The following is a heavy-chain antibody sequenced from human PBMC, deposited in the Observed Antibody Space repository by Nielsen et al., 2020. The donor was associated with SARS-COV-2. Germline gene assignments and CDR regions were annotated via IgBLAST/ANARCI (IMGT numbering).Heavy chain of an antibody. CDR3: AKDLGAFDF. D-gene: IGHD1-26*01. CDR1: GFTFSDYA. CDR2: ISTSGGGT. Sequence: GGSLRLSCAASGFTFSDYAMSWVRQAPGKGPEWVSSISTSGGGTYYAESVKGRFTISRDNSKNTLYLQMDSLRAEDTAVYYCAKDLGAFDFWGQGTLVTVSS. V-gene: IGHV3-23*01. J-gene: IGHJ4*02.